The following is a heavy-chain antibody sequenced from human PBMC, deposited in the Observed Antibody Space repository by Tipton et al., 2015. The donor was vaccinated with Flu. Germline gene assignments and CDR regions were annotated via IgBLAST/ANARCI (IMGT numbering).Heavy chain of an antibody. CDR3: AREWYGETTYWYFDI. CDR1: GGSITSYY. Sequence: TLSLTCIVSGGSITSYYWSWVRQPAGKGLEWIGHIYASGSTNYNPSLRSRVTMSVDTSKNQFSLHLSSPTAADTAVYYCAREWYGETTYWYFDIWGRGILVTVSS. D-gene: IGHD3-10*01. V-gene: IGHV4-4*07. J-gene: IGHJ2*01. CDR2: IYASGST.